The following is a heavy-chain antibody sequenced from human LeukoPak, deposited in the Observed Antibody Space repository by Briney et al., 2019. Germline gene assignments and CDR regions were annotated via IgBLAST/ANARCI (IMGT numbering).Heavy chain of an antibody. CDR2: ISAHNYNT. CDR3: ARVPRGYGSGSYYVY. Sequence: GASVKVSCKASGYTFLNYDFTWVRQAPGQGLEWMGWISAHNYNTKYAQRFQGRVTMTADTSTTTAYMELRSLRSDDTAVYYCARVPRGYGSGSYYVYWGQGTLVTVSS. V-gene: IGHV1-18*01. J-gene: IGHJ4*02. CDR1: GYTFLNYD. D-gene: IGHD3-10*01.